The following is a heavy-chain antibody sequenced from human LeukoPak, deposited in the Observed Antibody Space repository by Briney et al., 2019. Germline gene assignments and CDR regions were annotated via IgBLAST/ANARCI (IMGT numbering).Heavy chain of an antibody. Sequence: PGGSLRLSCAASGFTFSSYWMTWVRQAPGKGLEWVANIKQDGSEKYYAGSVKGRFTISRDNAKNSLYLQMNSLRAEDTAVYYCARDGGYTYGIYYYYCMDVWGKGTTVTVSS. D-gene: IGHD5-18*01. V-gene: IGHV3-7*01. CDR1: GFTFSSYW. J-gene: IGHJ6*03. CDR2: IKQDGSEK. CDR3: ARDGGYTYGIYYYYCMDV.